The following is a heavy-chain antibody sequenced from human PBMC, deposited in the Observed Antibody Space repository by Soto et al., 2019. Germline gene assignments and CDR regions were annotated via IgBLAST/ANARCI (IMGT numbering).Heavy chain of an antibody. D-gene: IGHD2-15*01. CDR1: NDRSSSHF. J-gene: IGHJ4*02. Sequence: GASVKVSCKASNDRSSSHFIHRVRQAPGKGLEWMGLIDPGPSSASYSRECQGRLTLTSDMTSSTVYMQLSNLWSDPTAVYSCAGASSRVSSVVAAYWGQGTLVTASS. V-gene: IGHV1-46*01. CDR2: IDPGPSSA. CDR3: AGASSRVSSVVAAY.